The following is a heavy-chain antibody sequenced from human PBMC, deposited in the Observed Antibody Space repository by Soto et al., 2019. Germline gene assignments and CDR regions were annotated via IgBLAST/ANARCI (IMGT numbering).Heavy chain of an antibody. J-gene: IGHJ4*02. CDR2: IQDSETT. CDR1: GGPMSSYY. D-gene: IGHD3-22*01. CDR3: AGLLLGYYDGNPVPYYFDY. Sequence: QVQLQESGPGLVTPSETLSLTCIVSGGPMSSYYWSWIRQPPGKGLEFIGYIQDSETTKYNPSLESRVTMSVDTSKTRFSLKLSSVTAADTAVYYCAGLLLGYYDGNPVPYYFDYWGRGTLVTVSS. V-gene: IGHV4-59*01.